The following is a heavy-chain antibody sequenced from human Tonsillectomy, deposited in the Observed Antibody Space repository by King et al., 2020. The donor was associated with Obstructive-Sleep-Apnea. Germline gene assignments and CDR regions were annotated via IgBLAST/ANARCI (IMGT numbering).Heavy chain of an antibody. CDR2: TSYDGRNK. D-gene: IGHD3-9*01. CDR3: ARDILRYFDWLLGGWYFDL. CDR1: GFTFRSYA. J-gene: IGHJ2*01. V-gene: IGHV3-30*04. Sequence: VQLVESGGGVVHPGRSLRLSCAASGFTFRSYAMHWVRQAPGKGLEWVAATSYDGRNKYYADSVKGRFTISRDNSENTLHLQMNSLRAEETAGYYCARDILRYFDWLLGGWYFDLWGRGTLVTVSS.